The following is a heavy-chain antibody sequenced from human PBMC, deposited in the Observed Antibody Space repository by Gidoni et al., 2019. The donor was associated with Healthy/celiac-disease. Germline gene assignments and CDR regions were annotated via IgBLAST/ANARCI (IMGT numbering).Heavy chain of an antibody. J-gene: IGHJ2*01. D-gene: IGHD6-19*01. CDR3: ASYPSGWAYWGFDL. CDR2: INSDGIST. Sequence: EVQRVESGGGVVEPGASLRHPCAASGFTFSSYWMHWVRQDPGKGLVWVSRINSDGISTSYADSVKGRFTISRDNAKNTLYLQMNSLRAEDTAVYYCASYPSGWAYWGFDLWGRGTLVTVSS. V-gene: IGHV3-74*01. CDR1: GFTFSSYW.